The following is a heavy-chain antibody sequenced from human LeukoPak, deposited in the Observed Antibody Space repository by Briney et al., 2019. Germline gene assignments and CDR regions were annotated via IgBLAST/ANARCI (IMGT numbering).Heavy chain of an antibody. Sequence: GGSLRLSCAASGFTFSSYAMSWVRQAPGKGLEWVSAISGSGGTTYYADSVKGRFTISRDNSENTLYLQMNSLRAEDTAVYYCAKYSSDSSAYYYGAFDIWGQGTMVTVSS. J-gene: IGHJ3*02. V-gene: IGHV3-23*01. D-gene: IGHD3-22*01. CDR1: GFTFSSYA. CDR2: ISGSGGTT. CDR3: AKYSSDSSAYYYGAFDI.